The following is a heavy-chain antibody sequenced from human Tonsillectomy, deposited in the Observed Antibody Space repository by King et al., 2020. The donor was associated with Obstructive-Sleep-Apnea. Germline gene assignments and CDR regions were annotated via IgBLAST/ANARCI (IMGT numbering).Heavy chain of an antibody. CDR2: ISYDGSNK. V-gene: IGHV3-30*18. CDR3: AKGPTYYDSTNCFDP. CDR1: GFIFSSYG. J-gene: IGHJ5*02. Sequence: VQLVESGGGVVQPGRSLRLSCAASGFIFSSYGMHWVRQAPGKGLEWVAVISYDGSNKYYADSVKGRFTISRDNSKNTLYLQMNSLRAEDTAVYYCAKGPTYYDSTNCFDPWGQGTLVTVSS. D-gene: IGHD3-9*01.